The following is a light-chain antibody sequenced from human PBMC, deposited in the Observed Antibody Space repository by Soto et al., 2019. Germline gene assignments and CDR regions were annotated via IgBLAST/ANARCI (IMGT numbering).Light chain of an antibody. CDR2: DVS. CDR1: SSDVGGYDC. CDR3: SSYTTTNTLYV. V-gene: IGLV2-11*01. J-gene: IGLJ1*01. Sequence: QSALTQPRSVSGSPGQSVTISCTGTSSDVGGYDCVSWYQQHPGKAPKLMIYDVSKRPSGVPDRFSGSKSGSTASLTISGLLAEDEADYYCSSYTTTNTLYVFGTGTKLTVL.